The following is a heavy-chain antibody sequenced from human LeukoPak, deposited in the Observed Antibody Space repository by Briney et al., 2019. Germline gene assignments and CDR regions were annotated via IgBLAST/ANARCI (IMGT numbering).Heavy chain of an antibody. Sequence: PSQTLSLTCTVSDDSISSNDHYWSWIRQPPGKGLEWIGYMYYSGRTFFNPSLKSRLTISVDTSKNQFSLKLSSVTAADTAVYYCARADDYNKALGAFDIWGQGTMVTVSS. CDR3: ARADDYNKALGAFDI. CDR1: DDSISSNDHY. D-gene: IGHD5-24*01. CDR2: MYYSGRT. V-gene: IGHV4-30-4*01. J-gene: IGHJ3*02.